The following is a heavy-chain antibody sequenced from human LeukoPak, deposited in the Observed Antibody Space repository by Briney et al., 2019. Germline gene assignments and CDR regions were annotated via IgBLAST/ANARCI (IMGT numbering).Heavy chain of an antibody. CDR3: AGSGQLLWGGEGHFDY. J-gene: IGHJ4*02. V-gene: IGHV3-21*01. CDR1: GFTFSSYS. CDR2: ISSSSSYI. D-gene: IGHD2-2*01. Sequence: PGGSLRLSCAASGFTFSSYSMKWVRQAPGKGLEWVSSISSSSSYIYYADSVKGRFTISRDNAKNSLYLQMNSLRAEDTAVYYCAGSGQLLWGGEGHFDYWGQGTLVTVSS.